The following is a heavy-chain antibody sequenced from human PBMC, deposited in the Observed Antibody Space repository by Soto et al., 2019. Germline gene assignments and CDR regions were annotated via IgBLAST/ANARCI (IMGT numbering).Heavy chain of an antibody. V-gene: IGHV1-18*01. CDR2: ISAYNGNT. D-gene: IGHD1-1*01. CDR1: GYTFTSYG. Sequence: QVQLVQSGAEVKKPGASVKVSCKASGYTFTSYGISWVRQAPGQGLEWMGWISAYNGNTNYAQKRQGRGTMTTDXSTXTXFMELRSLSSDDTAVYYCARESNSGRHYYYYYGMDVWGQGTTVTVSS. J-gene: IGHJ6*02. CDR3: ARESNSGRHYYYYYGMDV.